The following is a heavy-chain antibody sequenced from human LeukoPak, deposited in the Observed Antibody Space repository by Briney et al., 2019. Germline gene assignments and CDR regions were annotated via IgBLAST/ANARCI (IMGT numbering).Heavy chain of an antibody. CDR2: ISAYNGNT. CDR1: GYTFTSYG. CDR3: ARDPDIVVVVAAKRTPIDY. D-gene: IGHD2-15*01. V-gene: IGHV1-18*01. Sequence: ASVKVSCKASGYTFTSYGISWVRQAPGQGLEWMGWISAYNGNTNYAQKLQSRVTMTTDTSTSTAYMELRSLRSDDTAVYYCARDPDIVVVVAAKRTPIDYWGQGTLVTVSS. J-gene: IGHJ4*02.